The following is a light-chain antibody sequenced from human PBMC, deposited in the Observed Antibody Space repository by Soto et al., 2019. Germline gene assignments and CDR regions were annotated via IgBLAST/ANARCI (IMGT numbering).Light chain of an antibody. CDR3: QQYGSLIT. V-gene: IGKV3-20*01. Sequence: EIVMTQSPATLSVSPGERATLSCRASQSVSSNLAWYQQRPGQSPRLLISGASMRASGVPVRFIGSGSGTDFTLTISRLEPEDFAVYYCQQYGSLITFGQGTRLEIK. CDR2: GAS. CDR1: QSVSSN. J-gene: IGKJ5*01.